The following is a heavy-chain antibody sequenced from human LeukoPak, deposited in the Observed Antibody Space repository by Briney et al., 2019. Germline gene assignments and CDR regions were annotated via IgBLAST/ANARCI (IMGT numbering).Heavy chain of an antibody. CDR2: ISSSGGRT. Sequence: GGSLRLSCAASGFTFSTYAMTWVRQAPGKGLEWVSTISSSGGRTYNADSVKGRFTISRDDFKNTLYLQMNSLRAEDTAVYYCAKDLSSNWYPVWGQGTLVTVSS. CDR1: GFTFSTYA. D-gene: IGHD6-13*01. CDR3: AKDLSSNWYPV. V-gene: IGHV3-23*01. J-gene: IGHJ4*02.